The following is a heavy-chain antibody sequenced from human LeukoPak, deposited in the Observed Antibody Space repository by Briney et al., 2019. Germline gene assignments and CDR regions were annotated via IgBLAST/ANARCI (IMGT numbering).Heavy chain of an antibody. J-gene: IGHJ4*02. CDR1: GFTFSSYW. D-gene: IGHD2-2*01. CDR3: ARDRSSSTNDY. V-gene: IGHV3-21*01. CDR2: ISSSSSYI. Sequence: PGGSLRLSCAASGFTFSSYWMSWVRQAPGKGLEWVSSISSSSSYIYYADSVKGRFTISRDNAKNSLYLQMNSLRAEDTAVYYCARDRSSSTNDYWGQGTLVTVSS.